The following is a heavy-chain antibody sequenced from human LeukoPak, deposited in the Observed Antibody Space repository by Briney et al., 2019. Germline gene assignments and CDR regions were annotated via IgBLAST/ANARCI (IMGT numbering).Heavy chain of an antibody. CDR2: ITPYNGNT. J-gene: IGHJ4*02. Sequence: ASVKVSCKASGYTFTSYGISWVRQAPGQGLEWMGWITPYNGNTNYAQKLQGRVTMTTDTSTSTAYMELGSLRSDDTAVYYCARAVPPNLEWFYYWGQGTLVTVSS. CDR1: GYTFTSYG. V-gene: IGHV1-18*01. CDR3: ARAVPPNLEWFYY. D-gene: IGHD3-3*01.